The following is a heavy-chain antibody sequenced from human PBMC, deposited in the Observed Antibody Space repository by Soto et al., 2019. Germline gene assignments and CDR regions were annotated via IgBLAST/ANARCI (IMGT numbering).Heavy chain of an antibody. CDR1: GASIRNFY. J-gene: IGHJ4*02. CDR2: IYNGERT. CDR3: AQTPGWPGFDY. D-gene: IGHD6-19*01. V-gene: IGHV4-59*01. Sequence: QVHLQESGPGLVKPSETMSLTCTASGASIRNFYWNWVRQFPGKGLEWIGHIYNGERTNHTTSLKSRVTISVDPSTTPFSLKLSSVTVAHPAVYYCAQTPGWPGFDYWGPGTLVTVSS.